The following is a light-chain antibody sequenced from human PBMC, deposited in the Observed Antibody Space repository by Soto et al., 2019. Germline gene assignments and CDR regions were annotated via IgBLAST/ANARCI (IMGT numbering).Light chain of an antibody. J-gene: IGKJ5*01. V-gene: IGKV1-33*01. CDR1: QDIKKN. CDR2: DAS. CDR3: QQFHDLPIT. Sequence: DIQMTQSPSSLSASVGDRVTITCQASQDIKKNVNWYQQKPGKVPEVLIYDASTLETGVPSRFSGSGSETEFTLTISSLQSEDIATYFCQQFHDLPITFGQGTRLDIK.